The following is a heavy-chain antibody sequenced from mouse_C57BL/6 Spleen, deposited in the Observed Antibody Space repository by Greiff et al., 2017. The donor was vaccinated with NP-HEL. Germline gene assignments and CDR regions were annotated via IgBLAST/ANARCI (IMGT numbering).Heavy chain of an antibody. J-gene: IGHJ4*01. V-gene: IGHV1-26*01. CDR1: GYTFTDYY. Sequence: EVQLQQSGPELVKPGASVKISCKASGYTFTDYYMNWVKQSHGKSLEWIGDINPNNGGTSYNQKFKGKATLTVDKSSSTAYMELRSLTSEDSAVYYCAIDGSFYAMDYWGQGTSVTVSS. CDR3: AIDGSFYAMDY. D-gene: IGHD2-3*01. CDR2: INPNNGGT.